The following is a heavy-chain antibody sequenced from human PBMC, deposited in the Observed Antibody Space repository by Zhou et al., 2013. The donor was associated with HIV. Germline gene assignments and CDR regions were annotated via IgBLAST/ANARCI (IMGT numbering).Heavy chain of an antibody. D-gene: IGHD4-17*01. CDR2: INPSGGT. V-gene: IGHV1-2*04. CDR1: GYTFTSYH. CDR3: AREGDYGDYSLFDY. J-gene: IGHJ4*02. Sequence: QVQLVQSGAEVKKPGASVKVSCKASGYTFTSYHLHWVRQAPGQGLEWMGIINPSGGTNYAQKFQGWVTMTRDTSISTAYMELSRLRSDDTAVYYCAREGDYGDYSLFDYWGQGTLVTVSS.